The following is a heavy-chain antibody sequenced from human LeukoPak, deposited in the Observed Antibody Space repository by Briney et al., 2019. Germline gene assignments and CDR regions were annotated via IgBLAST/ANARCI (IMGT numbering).Heavy chain of an antibody. CDR2: ISGSGGST. J-gene: IGHJ4*02. CDR3: AKDVDADDYVWGSYRAFDY. Sequence: GSLRFSCAASGFTFSSYVMSWVRQAPGKGLEWVSAISGSGGSTYYADSVKGRFTISRDNSKNTLYLQMNSLRAEDTAVYYCAKDVDADDYVWGSYRAFDYRGQGTLVTVSS. CDR1: GFTFSSYV. V-gene: IGHV3-23*01. D-gene: IGHD3-16*02.